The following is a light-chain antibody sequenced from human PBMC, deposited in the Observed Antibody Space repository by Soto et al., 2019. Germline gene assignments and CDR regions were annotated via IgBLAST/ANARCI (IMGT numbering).Light chain of an antibody. CDR3: SSFTSRFTFV. CDR1: TSDIGGYNY. V-gene: IGLV2-14*03. CDR2: DVS. J-gene: IGLJ1*01. Sequence: QSALTQPASVSGSPGQSITISCTGTTSDIGGYNYVSWYQQHPGKAPKLMIYDVSDRPSGVSNRFSGSNSGNTASLTISGLQAEDEADYYCSSFTSRFTFVFGTGTKLTVL.